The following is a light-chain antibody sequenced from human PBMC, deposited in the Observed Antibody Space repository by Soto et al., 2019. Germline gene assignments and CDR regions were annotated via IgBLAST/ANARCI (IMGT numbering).Light chain of an antibody. CDR3: QQYNNWWGT. CDR1: QSVSSN. Sequence: EIVMTQSPATLSVSPGERATLSCRASQSVSSNLAWYQQKPGQAPRLLIYGASTRATGIPARFSGRGSGTEFTLTISSLQSEDFAVYYCQQYNNWWGTFGQGTKVDIK. J-gene: IGKJ1*01. CDR2: GAS. V-gene: IGKV3-15*01.